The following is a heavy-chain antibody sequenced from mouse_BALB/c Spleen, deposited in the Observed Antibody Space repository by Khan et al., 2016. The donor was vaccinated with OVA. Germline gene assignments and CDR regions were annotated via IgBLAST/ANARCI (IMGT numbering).Heavy chain of an antibody. Sequence: VQLKESGAELVRPGAFVKLSCKASGFNIKDYYIPWVKQRPEQGLEWIGWIVPENGHTIYDPKFQGKASIIAVTSSNNAYLQLSSLTSEDTAVYYCARRGYGNYWFAYWGQGTLVTVSA. CDR2: IVPENGHT. V-gene: IGHV14-1*02. CDR1: GFNIKDYY. J-gene: IGHJ3*01. D-gene: IGHD2-1*01. CDR3: ARRGYGNYWFAY.